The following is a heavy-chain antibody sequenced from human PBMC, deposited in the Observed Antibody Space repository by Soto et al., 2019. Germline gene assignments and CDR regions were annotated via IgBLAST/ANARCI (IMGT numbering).Heavy chain of an antibody. V-gene: IGHV1-69*13. D-gene: IGHD6-13*01. CDR1: GGAFSSYA. Sequence: SGKVSCKASGGAFSSYAISWVRQAPGQGLEWMGGIIPIFGTASYAQKFQGRVTITADESTSTAYMELSSLRSEDTAVYYCPRDRRQQLERGIFDYWGQGTLVTVSS. CDR3: PRDRRQQLERGIFDY. J-gene: IGHJ4*02. CDR2: IIPIFGTA.